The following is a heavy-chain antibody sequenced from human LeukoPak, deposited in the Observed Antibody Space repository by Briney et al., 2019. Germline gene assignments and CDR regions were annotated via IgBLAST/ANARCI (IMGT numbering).Heavy chain of an antibody. CDR2: INPSGGST. CDR1: GYTFTSYY. Sequence: ASVKVSCKASGYTFTSYYMHWVRQAPGQGLEWMGIINPSGGSTSYAQKFQGRVTMTRDTSTSTVYMELSSLRSEDTAVYYCAGEDPPSYYYYGMDVWGQGTTVTVSS. V-gene: IGHV1-46*01. J-gene: IGHJ6*02. CDR3: AGEDPPSYYYYGMDV.